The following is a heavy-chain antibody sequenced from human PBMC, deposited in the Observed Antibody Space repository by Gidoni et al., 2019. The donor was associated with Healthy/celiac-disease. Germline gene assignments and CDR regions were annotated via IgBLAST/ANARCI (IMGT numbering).Heavy chain of an antibody. CDR3: AKDTRIAVAGCFDY. Sequence: EVQLVEYGGGLVQPGRSLRLSCAASGFTFDDYAMHWVRQAPGKGMAWVSGIGWNSGSIGYADAVKGRFTISRDNAKNSLYLQRNSLRAEDTALYYCAKDTRIAVAGCFDYWGQGTLVTVSS. CDR1: GFTFDDYA. CDR2: IGWNSGSI. D-gene: IGHD6-19*01. V-gene: IGHV3-9*01. J-gene: IGHJ4*02.